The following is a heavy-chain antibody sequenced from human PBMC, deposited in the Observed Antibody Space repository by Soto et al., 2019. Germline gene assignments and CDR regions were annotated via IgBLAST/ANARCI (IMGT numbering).Heavy chain of an antibody. J-gene: IGHJ6*03. CDR2: IYYSGST. V-gene: IGHV4-59*07. D-gene: IGHD6-13*01. CDR1: GESISSYY. Sequence: PSGCLYLTSTASGESISSYYWGWIRQPTGKGLEWIGYIYYSGSTNYNPSLKSRVTISVDTSKDQFSLKLSSVTAADTAVYYCARVLGSSSWYGEGYYYYMDVWGKGTTVTVSS. CDR3: ARVLGSSSWYGEGYYYYMDV.